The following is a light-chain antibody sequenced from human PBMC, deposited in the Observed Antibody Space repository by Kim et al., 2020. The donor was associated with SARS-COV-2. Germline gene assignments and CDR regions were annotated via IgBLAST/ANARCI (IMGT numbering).Light chain of an antibody. CDR3: YSVADSIGV. CDR2: KDS. CDR1: VLPKKY. Sequence: SYELTQPSSVSVSPGQTARISCSGDVLPKKYARWFQQKPGQAPVLVIHKDSERPSGIPERFSGSSSGTTVTLTISGAQVEDEADYYCYSVADSIGVFGGG. J-gene: IGLJ2*01. V-gene: IGLV3-27*01.